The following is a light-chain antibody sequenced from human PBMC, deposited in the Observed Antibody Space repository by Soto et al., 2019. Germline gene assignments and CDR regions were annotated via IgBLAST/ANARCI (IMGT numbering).Light chain of an antibody. J-gene: IGKJ1*01. CDR2: GAS. CDR1: LSVSTN. CDR3: QQYNAWWT. V-gene: IGKV3-15*01. Sequence: EILMTQSPATLSVSPGETATLSCRASLSVSTNLAWYQQKPGQAPRLLIYGASTRATGIPARFSGSGSGTEFTLTISSLQPEDFVVYYCQQYNAWWTFGQGTKVDI.